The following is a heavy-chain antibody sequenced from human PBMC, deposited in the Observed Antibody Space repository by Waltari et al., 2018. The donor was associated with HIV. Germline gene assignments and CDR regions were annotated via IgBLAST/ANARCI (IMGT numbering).Heavy chain of an antibody. CDR3: VTGYDTSGQSPTMGDY. Sequence: QVQLVQSGGEVKKPGASVKVSCKVSGYRLIELSMHWVRQAPGKGLEWMGGYDPENDDTIYAKKCQGRVTMTDDTATDTAYMELSSLKSEDTAGYYCVTGYDTSGQSPTMGDYWGQGTLVTVSS. V-gene: IGHV1-24*01. D-gene: IGHD3-22*01. J-gene: IGHJ4*02. CDR2: YDPENDDT. CDR1: GYRLIELS.